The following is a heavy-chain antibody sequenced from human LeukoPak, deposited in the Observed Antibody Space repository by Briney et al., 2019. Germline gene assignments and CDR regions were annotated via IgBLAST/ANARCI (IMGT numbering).Heavy chain of an antibody. CDR1: GGSFSGYY. J-gene: IGHJ4*02. V-gene: IGHV4-59*12. CDR3: ARLLPGDY. Sequence: SETLSLTCAVYGGSFSGYYWSWIRQPPGKGLEWIGYIYYSGSTNYNPSLKSRVTISVDTSKNQFSLKLSSVTAADTAVYYCARLLPGDYWGQGTLVTVSS. D-gene: IGHD2-15*01. CDR2: IYYSGST.